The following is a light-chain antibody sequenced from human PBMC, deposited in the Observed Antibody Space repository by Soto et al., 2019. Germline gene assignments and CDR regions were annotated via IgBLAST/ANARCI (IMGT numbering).Light chain of an antibody. CDR3: SSYTSSSNDV. CDR1: SSDVGGYNY. V-gene: IGLV2-14*01. J-gene: IGLJ1*01. CDR2: EVS. Sequence: QSVLTQPACVSGSPGQSITISCTGTSSDVGGYNYVSWYQQHPGKAPKLMIYEVSNRPSGVSNRFSGSKSGNTASLTISGLQAEDEADYYCSSYTSSSNDVFGTGTKVTVL.